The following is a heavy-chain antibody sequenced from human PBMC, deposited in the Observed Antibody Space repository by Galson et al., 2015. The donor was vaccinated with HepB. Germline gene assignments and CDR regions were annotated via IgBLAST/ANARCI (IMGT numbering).Heavy chain of an antibody. Sequence: SLRLSCAASGFTFSSYGMHWVRQAPGKGLEWVAVISYDGSNKYYADSVKGRFTISRDNSKNTLYLQMNSLRAEDTAVYYCVKMTVISMIRGVTSNGYFDYWGQGTQVTVSS. V-gene: IGHV3-30*18. CDR3: VKMTVISMIRGVTSNGYFDY. CDR2: ISYDGSNK. J-gene: IGHJ4*02. D-gene: IGHD3-10*01. CDR1: GFTFSSYG.